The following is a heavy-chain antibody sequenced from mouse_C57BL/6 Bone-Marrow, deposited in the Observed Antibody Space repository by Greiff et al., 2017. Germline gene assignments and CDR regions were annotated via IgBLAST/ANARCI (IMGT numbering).Heavy chain of an antibody. CDR1: GFTFSDYG. CDR3: ARMNYGWDLDY. D-gene: IGHD1-2*01. V-gene: IGHV5-17*01. CDR2: ISSGSSTI. Sequence: EVHLVESGGGLVKPGGSLKLSCAASGFTFSDYGMHWVRQAPEKGLEWVAYISSGSSTIYYADTVKGRFTFSRDNAKNTLFLQMTSLRSEDTAMYYCARMNYGWDLDYWGQGTTLTVSS. J-gene: IGHJ2*01.